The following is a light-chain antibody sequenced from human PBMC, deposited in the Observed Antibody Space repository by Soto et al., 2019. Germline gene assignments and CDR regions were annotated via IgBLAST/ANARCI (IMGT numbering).Light chain of an antibody. CDR3: SSYSSTNHHEV. V-gene: IGLV2-8*01. CDR2: VVS. J-gene: IGLJ1*01. CDR1: SSEVGGSNY. Sequence: QSALTLPPSESGSFGQSVTISCTGTSSEVGGSNYVSWYYQHPGKAPKLMIYVVSERPSAVPDRFSDSKSGNTASLTVSARQAADEADYYCSSYSSTNHHEVFGTGTKVTV.